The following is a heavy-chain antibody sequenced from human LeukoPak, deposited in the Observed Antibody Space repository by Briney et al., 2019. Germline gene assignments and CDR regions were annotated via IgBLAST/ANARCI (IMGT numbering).Heavy chain of an antibody. CDR3: AKGSASSRPYYFDC. CDR1: GFTFSGNA. Sequence: GGSLRLSCAASGFTFSGNAMSWVRQTPGKGLEWVSAITDDSSDSYHADSVKGRFTISRANSKNMLYLQMNSLRAEDTAMYYCAKGSASSRPYYFDCWGQGTLVTVSA. D-gene: IGHD6-6*01. J-gene: IGHJ4*02. V-gene: IGHV3-23*01. CDR2: ITDDSSDS.